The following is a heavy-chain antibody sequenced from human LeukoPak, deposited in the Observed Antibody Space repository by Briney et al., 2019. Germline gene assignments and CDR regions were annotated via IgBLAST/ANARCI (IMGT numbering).Heavy chain of an antibody. D-gene: IGHD2-15*01. CDR1: GYTFTSYG. CDR2: ISAYNGNT. Sequence: ASVKVSCKASGYTFTSYGISWVRQAPGQGLEWMGWISAYNGNTNYAQKLQGRVTMTTDTSTSTAYTELRSLRSDDTAVYYCARDCSGGSCYLPTTNDYWGQGTLVTVSS. CDR3: ARDCSGGSCYLPTTNDY. J-gene: IGHJ4*02. V-gene: IGHV1-18*01.